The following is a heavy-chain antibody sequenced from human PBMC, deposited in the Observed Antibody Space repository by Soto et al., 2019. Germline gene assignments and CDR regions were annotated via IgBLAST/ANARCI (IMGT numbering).Heavy chain of an antibody. Sequence: GGSLRLSCAASGFTFSIYAMSWVRQAPGKGLEWVSAISGSGGSTYYADSVKGRFTISRDNSKNTLYLQMNSLRAEDTAVYYCAKDEVGAGYYYYYGMDVWGQGTTVTVSS. J-gene: IGHJ6*02. V-gene: IGHV3-23*01. CDR2: ISGSGGST. CDR3: AKDEVGAGYYYYYGMDV. D-gene: IGHD1-26*01. CDR1: GFTFSIYA.